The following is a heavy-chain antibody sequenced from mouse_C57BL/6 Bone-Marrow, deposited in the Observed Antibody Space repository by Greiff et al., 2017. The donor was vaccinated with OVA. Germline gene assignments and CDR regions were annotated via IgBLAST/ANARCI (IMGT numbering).Heavy chain of an antibody. CDR3: ADTYYYGSSSPCYFDY. D-gene: IGHD1-1*01. V-gene: IGHV1-19*01. Sequence: VQLQQSGPVLVKPGASVKMSCKASGYTFTDYYMNWVKQSHGKSLEWIGVINPSNGGSSYNQKFTGKATLIVDKSSSTAYMVLYSLTSEDSADYYCADTYYYGSSSPCYFDYWGQGTTLTVSS. CDR1: GYTFTDYY. CDR2: INPSNGGS. J-gene: IGHJ2*01.